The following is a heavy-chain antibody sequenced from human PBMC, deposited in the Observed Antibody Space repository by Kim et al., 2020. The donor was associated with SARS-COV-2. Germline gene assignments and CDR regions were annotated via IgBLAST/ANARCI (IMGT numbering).Heavy chain of an antibody. CDR3: ARSTYSDSRGVYYYFDY. CDR1: GFSFSNFG. CDR2: IWYDGSIT. V-gene: IGHV3-33*01. Sequence: GGSLRLSCAVSGFSFSNFGMHWVRQAPGKGLEWVAVIWYDGSITYYADSMKGRFTISRDNSKNTLYLQMNSLTVEDTAVYFCARSTYSDSRGVYYYFDY. D-gene: IGHD3-22*01. J-gene: IGHJ4*01.